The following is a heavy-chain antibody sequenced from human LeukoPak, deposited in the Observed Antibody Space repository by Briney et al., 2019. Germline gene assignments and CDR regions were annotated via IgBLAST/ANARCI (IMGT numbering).Heavy chain of an antibody. V-gene: IGHV3-23*01. CDR1: GFTFSRYA. D-gene: IGHD6-19*01. J-gene: IGHJ4*02. Sequence: GGSLRLSCAAPGFTFSRYAMTWVRQAPGKGLEWVSSITSSGDGTEHADSVKGRFTISRDNSKNTLFLQMNSLRVEDTAVYDCATYGNGWFQPLDNWGQGTLVTVSS. CDR2: ITSSGDGT. CDR3: ATYGNGWFQPLDN.